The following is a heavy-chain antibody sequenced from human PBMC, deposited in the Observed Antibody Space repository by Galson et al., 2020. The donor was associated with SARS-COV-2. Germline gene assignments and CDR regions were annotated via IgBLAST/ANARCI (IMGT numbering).Heavy chain of an antibody. D-gene: IGHD2-15*01. Sequence: SGPTLVKPTQTLTLTCTFSGFSLTTSGVAVGWIRQPPGKAPEWLALIYWNGDNRYNPSLKSRLTITKDTSRNQVVLIVTNMDPVDTATYYCARKHRDCTGGRCYLVDYWGQGTLVTISS. CDR1: GFSLTTSGVA. CDR2: IYWNGDN. V-gene: IGHV2-5*01. J-gene: IGHJ4*02. CDR3: ARKHRDCTGGRCYLVDY.